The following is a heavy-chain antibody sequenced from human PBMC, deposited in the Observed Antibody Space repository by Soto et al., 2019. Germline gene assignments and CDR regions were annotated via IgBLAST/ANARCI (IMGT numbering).Heavy chain of an antibody. V-gene: IGHV3-30*18. CDR1: GFTFSTYG. J-gene: IGHJ6*03. D-gene: IGHD1-1*01. CDR2: ISYDGIVK. CDR3: AKGLNVRTNYYNSYYMDV. Sequence: QVHLVQSGGGVVQPGRSLRLSCAASGFTFSTYGMHWVRQAPGKGLEWVALISYDGIVKYYADSVKGRFTISRDNSQNALYLQMSSLRAEDTAVFYCAKGLNVRTNYYNSYYMDVWGKGTTVTVSS.